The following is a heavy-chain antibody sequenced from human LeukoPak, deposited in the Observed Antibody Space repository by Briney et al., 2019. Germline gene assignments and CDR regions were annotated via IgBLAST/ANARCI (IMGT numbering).Heavy chain of an antibody. CDR3: ARHALYYDILTGYSAYYYGMDV. CDR2: IYYSGST. CDR1: GGSISGYY. Sequence: PSETLSLTCTVSGGSISGYYWSWMRQPPGKGLEWIGYIYYSGSTNYNPSLKSRVTISVDTSKNQFSLKLSSVTAADTAVYYCARHALYYDILTGYSAYYYGMDVWGQGTTVTVSS. J-gene: IGHJ6*02. V-gene: IGHV4-59*08. D-gene: IGHD3-9*01.